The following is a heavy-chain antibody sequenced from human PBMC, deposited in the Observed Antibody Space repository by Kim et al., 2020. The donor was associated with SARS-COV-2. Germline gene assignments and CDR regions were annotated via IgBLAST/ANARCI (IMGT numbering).Heavy chain of an antibody. CDR3: ASSSSWNSYYFEY. J-gene: IGHJ4*02. CDR2: IIPIFGTA. CDR1: GGTFSSYA. D-gene: IGHD6-13*01. Sequence: SVKVSCKASGGTFSSYAISWVRQAPGQGLEWMGGIIPIFGTANYAQKFQGRVTITADESTSTAYMELSSLRSEDTAVYYCASSSSWNSYYFEYWGQGTLVTVSS. V-gene: IGHV1-69*13.